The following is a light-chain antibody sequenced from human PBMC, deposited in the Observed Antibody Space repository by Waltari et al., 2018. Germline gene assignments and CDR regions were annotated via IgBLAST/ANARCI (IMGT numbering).Light chain of an antibody. CDR3: QQYSATPPT. V-gene: IGKV4-1*01. CDR1: QSVISSFNNKNY. J-gene: IGKJ1*01. Sequence: IVMTQSPDSLAVSLGERAPITCKSSQSVISSFNNKNYLTWFQQKAGEPPKLLIYWASTRESGVPDRFSGSGSGTDFTLTISGLQAEDVAVYYCQQYSATPPTFGQGTKVEIK. CDR2: WAS.